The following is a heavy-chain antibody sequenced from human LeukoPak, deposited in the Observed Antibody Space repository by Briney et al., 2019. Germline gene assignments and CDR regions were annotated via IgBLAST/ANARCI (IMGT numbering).Heavy chain of an antibody. D-gene: IGHD3-3*01. CDR3: AKDPAVHYDFWSGLHY. Sequence: GGSMRLSCAASGFTFSSYGMHWVRQAPGKGLEWVAVIWYDGSNKYYADSVKGRFTISRDNSKNTLYLQMNSLRAEDTAVYYCAKDPAVHYDFWSGLHYWGQGTLVTVSS. CDR1: GFTFSSYG. V-gene: IGHV3-33*06. CDR2: IWYDGSNK. J-gene: IGHJ4*02.